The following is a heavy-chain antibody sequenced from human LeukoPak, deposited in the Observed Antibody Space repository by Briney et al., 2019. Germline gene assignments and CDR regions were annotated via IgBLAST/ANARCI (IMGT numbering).Heavy chain of an antibody. CDR3: ARDLRYSGYDRSRNAFDI. CDR2: ISGSSNTI. D-gene: IGHD5-12*01. V-gene: IGHV3-48*04. J-gene: IGHJ3*02. Sequence: PGGSLRLSCAASGFNFNNYAMNWVRQAPGEGLEWVSFISGSSNTIYYADSVRGRFTISRDNAKNSLYLQMDSLRAEDTAVYYCARDLRYSGYDRSRNAFDIWGQGTMVTVSS. CDR1: GFNFNNYA.